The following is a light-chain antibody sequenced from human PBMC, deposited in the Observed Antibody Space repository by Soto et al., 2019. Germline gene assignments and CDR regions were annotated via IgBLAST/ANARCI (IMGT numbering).Light chain of an antibody. CDR1: QSVSSN. CDR3: QQYNNWPPWT. Sequence: EIVMTQSPATLSVSPGERATLSCRASQSVSSNLAWYQQKPGQAPRLLIYGASTRATGIPARFSGSGSGTELTLTISSVQSEDVAVYYCQQYNNWPPWTFGQGTKVEIK. CDR2: GAS. J-gene: IGKJ1*01. V-gene: IGKV3-15*01.